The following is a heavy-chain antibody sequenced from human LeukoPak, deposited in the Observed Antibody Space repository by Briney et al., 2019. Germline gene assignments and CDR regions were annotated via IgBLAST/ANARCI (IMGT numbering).Heavy chain of an antibody. D-gene: IGHD2-2*01. CDR3: AKSQGYCSSTSCRPYSSSWPFNY. V-gene: IGHV3-43*02. J-gene: IGHJ4*02. CDR2: ISGDGGST. Sequence: GGSLRLSCAASGFTFDDYAMHWVRQAPGKGLEWLSLISGDGGSTYYADSVKGRFTISRDNSKNSLYLQMNSLRIEDTALYYCAKSQGYCSSTSCRPYSSSWPFNYWGQGTLVTVSS. CDR1: GFTFDDYA.